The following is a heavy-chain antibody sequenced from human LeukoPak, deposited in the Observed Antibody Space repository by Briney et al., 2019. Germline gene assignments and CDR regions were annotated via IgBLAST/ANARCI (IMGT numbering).Heavy chain of an antibody. CDR3: GRGPGSKYYYDRSGYP. J-gene: IGHJ5*02. Sequence: TSQTLSLTCTVSGGSISSGSYYWSWIRQPAGKGLEWIGRIYTSGSTNYNPSLKSRVTISVDTPKNQFSLMLTSETAADTAVYYGGRGPGSKYYYDRSGYPGARGTVVTVP. D-gene: IGHD3-22*01. CDR1: GGSISSGSYY. CDR2: IYTSGST. V-gene: IGHV4-61*02.